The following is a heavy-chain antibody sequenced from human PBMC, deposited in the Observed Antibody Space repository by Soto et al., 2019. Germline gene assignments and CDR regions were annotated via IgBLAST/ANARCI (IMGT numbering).Heavy chain of an antibody. Sequence: QVQLVQSGAEVKKPGSSVKVSCKASGGTFSTYTMSWVRQAPGQGLEWMGGIIPMFGTTNYAENFQGRVTITADESTTTADMELSSLRSEDTAVYYCTRDLYYFDSSAYYGHNWFDPWGQGTRVTVSS. D-gene: IGHD3-22*01. V-gene: IGHV1-69*12. CDR1: GGTFSTYT. J-gene: IGHJ5*02. CDR2: IIPMFGTT. CDR3: TRDLYYFDSSAYYGHNWFDP.